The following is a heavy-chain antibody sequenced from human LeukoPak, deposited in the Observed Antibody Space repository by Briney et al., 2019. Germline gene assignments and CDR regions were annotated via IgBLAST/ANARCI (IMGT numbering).Heavy chain of an antibody. CDR3: ASPGYCSGSSCYSGYFQH. CDR1: EFTVSTNY. CDR2: VYYDGNT. Sequence: GGSLRLSCAASEFTVSTNYMNWVRQAPGKGLEWVSVVYYDGNTYYADSVKGRFTISRDSSKNTLYPQMNSLRAEDTAVYYCASPGYCSGSSCYSGYFQHWGQGTLVTVSS. J-gene: IGHJ1*01. V-gene: IGHV3-53*01. D-gene: IGHD2-15*01.